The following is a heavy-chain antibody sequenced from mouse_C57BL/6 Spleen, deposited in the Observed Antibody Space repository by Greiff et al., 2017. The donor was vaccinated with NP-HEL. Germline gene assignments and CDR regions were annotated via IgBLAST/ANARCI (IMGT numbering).Heavy chain of an antibody. J-gene: IGHJ4*01. CDR3: AVVATGNAMDY. CDR2: IKYDGSRT. Sequence: DVMLVESAGGLVQPGCSMKLSCTASGFTFSDYYMAWVRQVPEKGLEWVANIKYDGSRTYYLDSLKSRFIISKDNAKNILYLQMSSLKSEDTATYYCAVVATGNAMDYWGQGTSVTVSS. D-gene: IGHD1-1*01. CDR1: GFTFSDYY. V-gene: IGHV5-16*01.